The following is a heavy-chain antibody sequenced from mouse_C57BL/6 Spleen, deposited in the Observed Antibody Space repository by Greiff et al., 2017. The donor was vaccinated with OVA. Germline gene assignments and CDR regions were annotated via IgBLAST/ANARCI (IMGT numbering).Heavy chain of an antibody. CDR3: AREGCNYAMDY. J-gene: IGHJ4*01. CDR2: IKPSSGYT. Sequence: QVQLQQSGAELARPGASVKMSCKASGYTFTSYTMHWVKQRPGQGLEWIGYIKPSSGYTKYNQKFKDKATLTADKSSSTAYMQLSSLTSEDSAVYYCAREGCNYAMDYWGQGTSVTVSS. V-gene: IGHV1-4*01. CDR1: GYTFTSYT.